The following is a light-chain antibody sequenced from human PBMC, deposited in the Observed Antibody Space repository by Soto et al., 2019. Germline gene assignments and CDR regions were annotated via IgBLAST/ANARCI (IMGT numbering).Light chain of an antibody. J-gene: IGKJ1*01. Sequence: EIVLTQSPGTLSLSPGERATLSCRASQSVSSSHLAWYQQKPGQAPRLLISDVSTRATAIPARFSGSGSGTEFTLTISSLQSEDFAVYYCQQYNNWPRTFGQGTKVDIK. CDR2: DVS. CDR1: QSVSSSH. CDR3: QQYNNWPRT. V-gene: IGKV3-15*01.